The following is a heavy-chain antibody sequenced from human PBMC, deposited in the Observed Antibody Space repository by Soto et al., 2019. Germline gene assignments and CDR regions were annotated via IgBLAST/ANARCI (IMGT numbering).Heavy chain of an antibody. CDR3: ARGQYYSSGSAATSYFYFGIDV. CDR1: GRSFSSDG. Sequence: QLQLEQSGPEVKKPGSSVKVSCKASGRSFSSDGVSWVRQAPGQGLEWMGGIIPVFRNTKYVQRFQGRLTITADKSTSTVYMEMSSLSSEDTAVYFCARGQYYSSGSAATSYFYFGIDVWGQGTTVIVSS. D-gene: IGHD3-10*01. CDR2: IIPVFRNT. V-gene: IGHV1-69*06. J-gene: IGHJ6*02.